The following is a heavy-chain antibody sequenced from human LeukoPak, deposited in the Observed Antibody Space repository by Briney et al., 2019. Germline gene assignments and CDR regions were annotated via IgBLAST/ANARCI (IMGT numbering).Heavy chain of an antibody. D-gene: IGHD6-13*01. Sequence: SQTLSLTCTVSGGSISSGGYYWSWTRHHPGKGLEWIGYIYYSGSTYYNPSLKSRVTISVDTSKNQFSLKLSSVTAADTAVYYCAREGAYRSSSADYWGQGTLVTVSS. CDR1: GGSISSGGYY. CDR3: AREGAYRSSSADY. V-gene: IGHV4-31*03. J-gene: IGHJ4*02. CDR2: IYYSGST.